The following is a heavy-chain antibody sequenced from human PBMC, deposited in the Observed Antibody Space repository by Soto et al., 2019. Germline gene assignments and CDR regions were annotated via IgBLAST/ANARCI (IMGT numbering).Heavy chain of an antibody. CDR3: ARGVAAVACTEDWFDP. J-gene: IGHJ5*02. V-gene: IGHV1-69*02. CDR1: GGTFSSYT. CDR2: IIPILGIA. D-gene: IGHD6-19*01. Sequence: QVQLVQSGAEVKKPGSSVKVSCKASGGTFSSYTISWVRQAPGQGLEWMGRIIPILGIANYAQKFQGRVTITADKSTRTTYMELSSVRSEDTAVYYCARGVAAVACTEDWFDPWGQGTLVTVSS.